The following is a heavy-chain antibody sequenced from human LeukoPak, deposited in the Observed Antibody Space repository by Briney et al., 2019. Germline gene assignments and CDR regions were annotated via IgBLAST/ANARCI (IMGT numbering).Heavy chain of an antibody. CDR1: GGSISSYY. V-gene: IGHV4-59*01. CDR3: ARGGYYGSGNDFRFDP. CDR2: IYYSGST. J-gene: IGHJ5*02. Sequence: SETLSLTCTVSGGSISSYYWSWIRQPPGKGLEWIGYIYYSGSTNYNPSLKSRVTISVDTSKNQFSLKLTSVTTADTAVYFCARGGYYGSGNDFRFDPWGQGTLVTVSS. D-gene: IGHD3-10*01.